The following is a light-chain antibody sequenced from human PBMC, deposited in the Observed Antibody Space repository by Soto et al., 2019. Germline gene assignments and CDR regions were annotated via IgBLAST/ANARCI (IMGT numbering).Light chain of an antibody. V-gene: IGKV3-20*01. CDR1: QSVSSSY. J-gene: IGKJ1*01. CDR2: GAS. CDR3: QQYGSSPVT. Sequence: EIVLTQSPGTLSLSPGERATLSCRASQSVSSSYLAWYQQKPGQAPRLLIYGASSRATGIPDRFSGSGSGTDFTITISILQHEDFAVYFCQQYGSSPVTFGQGTKVEIK.